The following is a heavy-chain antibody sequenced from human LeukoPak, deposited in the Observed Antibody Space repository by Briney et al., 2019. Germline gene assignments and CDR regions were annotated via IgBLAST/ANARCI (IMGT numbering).Heavy chain of an antibody. D-gene: IGHD6-13*01. CDR2: ISGSGGST. V-gene: IGHV3-23*01. J-gene: IGHJ3*02. CDR1: GFTFSGYS. CDR3: AKSTVAAAGPDAFDI. Sequence: GGSLRLSCAASGFTFSGYSMNWVRQAPGKGLEWVSAISGSGGSTYYADSVKGRFTISRDNSKNTLYLQMNSLRAEDTAVYYCAKSTVAAAGPDAFDIWGQGTMVTVSS.